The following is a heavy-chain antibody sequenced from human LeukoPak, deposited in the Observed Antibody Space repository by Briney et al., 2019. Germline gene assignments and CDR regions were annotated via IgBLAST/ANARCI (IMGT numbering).Heavy chain of an antibody. V-gene: IGHV4-39*01. J-gene: IGHJ4*02. Sequence: SETLSLTCTVSGGSISSSSYYWGWIRQPPGKGLEWIGSIYYSGSTYYNPSLKSRVTISVDTSKNQFSLKLSSVTAADTAVYYCARRPSHYFDYWGQGTLVTVSS. CDR2: IYYSGST. CDR1: GGSISSSSYY. CDR3: ARRPSHYFDY.